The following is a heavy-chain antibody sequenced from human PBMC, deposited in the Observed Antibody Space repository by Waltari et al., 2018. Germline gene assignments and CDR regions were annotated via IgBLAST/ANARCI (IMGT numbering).Heavy chain of an antibody. V-gene: IGHV3-9*01. CDR3: ARGRIYHDSSASGYYFDY. CDR1: GFTFDDYA. D-gene: IGHD3-22*01. CDR2: ISWNRGSI. J-gene: IGHJ4*02. Sequence: EVQLVESGGGLVQPGRSLRLSCAASGFTFDDYAMHWVRQAPGKGLEWVSGISWNRGSIGYADAGKGRFNIARDNAKKTLFLQLTSLRVEDTAVYYCARGRIYHDSSASGYYFDYWGQGTLVAVSS.